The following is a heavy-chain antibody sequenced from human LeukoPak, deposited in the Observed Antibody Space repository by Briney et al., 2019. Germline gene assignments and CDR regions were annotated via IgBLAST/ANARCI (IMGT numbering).Heavy chain of an antibody. CDR3: ASATGDNDAFDI. V-gene: IGHV3-33*08. D-gene: IGHD7-27*01. Sequence: GGSLRLSCAASGFTFSSYGMSWVRQAPGKGLEWVAVIWNDGSNKYFADSVKGRFTISRDSSKNTLYLQMNSLRAEDTAVYYCASATGDNDAFDIWGQGTMVTVSS. J-gene: IGHJ3*02. CDR2: IWNDGSNK. CDR1: GFTFSSYG.